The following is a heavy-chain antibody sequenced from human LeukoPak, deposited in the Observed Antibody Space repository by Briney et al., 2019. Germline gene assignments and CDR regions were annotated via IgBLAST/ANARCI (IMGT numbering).Heavy chain of an antibody. CDR2: IIPIFGTA. D-gene: IGHD1-14*01. V-gene: IGHV1-69*05. CDR3: ASTVPPDHYYMDV. CDR1: GGTFSSYA. J-gene: IGHJ6*03. Sequence: ASVKVSCKASGGTFSSYAISWVRQAPGQGLEWMGGIIPIFGTANYAQKFQGRVTITTDESTSTAYMELSSLGSEDTAVYYCASTVPPDHYYMDVWGKGTTVTVSS.